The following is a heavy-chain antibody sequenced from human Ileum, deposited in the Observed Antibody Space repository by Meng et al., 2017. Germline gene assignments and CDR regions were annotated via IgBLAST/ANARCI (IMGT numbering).Heavy chain of an antibody. D-gene: IGHD3-3*01. Sequence: QLQLHHPRPCSDKPAPTLSLTCAVSGGIVSSNIAAWNWIRQSPLRGFEWLGRTDYRSKWYSEYAVSVKSRISITPDTSKNQFSLQMNSVTPEDTAVYYCASGSGSLDYWGPGTLVTVSS. CDR3: ASGSGSLDY. CDR2: TDYRSKWYS. V-gene: IGHV6-1*02. J-gene: IGHJ4*02. CDR1: GGIVSSNIAA.